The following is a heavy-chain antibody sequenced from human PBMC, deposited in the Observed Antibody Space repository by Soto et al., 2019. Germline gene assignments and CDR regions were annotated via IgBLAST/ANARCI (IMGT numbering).Heavy chain of an antibody. D-gene: IGHD3-22*01. CDR3: AKDVRTSYYDSSGYYYGYFHH. Sequence: GGSLRLSCGASGFTFSSYAMSWVRQAPGKGLEWVSAISGSGGSTYYADSVKGRFTISRDNSKNTLYLQMNSLRAEDTAVYYCAKDVRTSYYDSSGYYYGYFHHWGQGTLVTVSS. J-gene: IGHJ1*01. CDR1: GFTFSSYA. V-gene: IGHV3-23*01. CDR2: ISGSGGST.